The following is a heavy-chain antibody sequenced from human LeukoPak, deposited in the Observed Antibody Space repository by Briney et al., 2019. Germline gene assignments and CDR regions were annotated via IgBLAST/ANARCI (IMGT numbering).Heavy chain of an antibody. V-gene: IGHV3-13*01. CDR3: ARAVAGTDEIDS. J-gene: IGHJ4*02. Sequence: GGSLRLSCAGSGFSFSTCDMLWVRQAPGKGLEWVSAIGSGGDTYYAGSVKGRFTISRESAKNSFYLQMNSLNAGDTAVYFCARAVAGTDEIDSWGQGTLVTVSS. CDR1: GFSFSTCD. CDR2: IGSGGDT. D-gene: IGHD6-19*01.